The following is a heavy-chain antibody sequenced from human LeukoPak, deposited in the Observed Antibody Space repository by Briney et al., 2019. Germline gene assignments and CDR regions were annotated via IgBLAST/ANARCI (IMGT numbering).Heavy chain of an antibody. V-gene: IGHV3-30-3*01. CDR1: GFTFSSYA. CDR3: ARDLDCSSTSCYGRYYGMDV. Sequence: GRSLRLSCAASGFTFSSYAMHWVRQAPGKGLEWVAVISYDGSNKYYADSVKGRFTISRDNCRNTLYLEKNSLRAEDTAVYYCARDLDCSSTSCYGRYYGMDVWGQGTTVTVSS. CDR2: ISYDGSNK. J-gene: IGHJ6*02. D-gene: IGHD2-2*01.